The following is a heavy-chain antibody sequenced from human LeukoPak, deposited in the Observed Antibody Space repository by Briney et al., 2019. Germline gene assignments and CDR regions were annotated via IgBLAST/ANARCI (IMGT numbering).Heavy chain of an antibody. CDR1: GFTFSSYA. D-gene: IGHD3-3*01. CDR2: ISYDGSNK. V-gene: IGHV3-30-3*01. Sequence: GRSLRLSCAASGFTFSSYAMHWVRQAPGKGLEWVAVISYDGSNKYYADSVKGRFTISRDNSKNTLYLQMNSLRAEDTAVYYCARGALEWSYGDYYYMDVWGKGTTVTVSS. J-gene: IGHJ6*03. CDR3: ARGALEWSYGDYYYMDV.